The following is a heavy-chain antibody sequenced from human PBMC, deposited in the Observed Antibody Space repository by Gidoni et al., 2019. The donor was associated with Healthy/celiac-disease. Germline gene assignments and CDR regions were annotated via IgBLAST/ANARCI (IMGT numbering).Heavy chain of an antibody. V-gene: IGHV1-69*01. Sequence: QVQLVQSGAEVKKPGSSVKVPCTASGATFCSYAISWVRQAPGQGLEWMGGIIPIFGTANYAQKFQGRVTITADESTSTAYMELSSLRSEDTAVYYCARDVIIGYDYDFWSGYYTNWFDPWGQGTLVTVSS. D-gene: IGHD3-3*01. J-gene: IGHJ5*02. CDR3: ARDVIIGYDYDFWSGYYTNWFDP. CDR1: GATFCSYA. CDR2: IIPIFGTA.